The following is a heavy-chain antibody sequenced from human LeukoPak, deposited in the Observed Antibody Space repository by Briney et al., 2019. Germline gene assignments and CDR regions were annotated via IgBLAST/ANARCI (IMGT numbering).Heavy chain of an antibody. V-gene: IGHV4-31*03. Sequence: SETLSLTCNVSGISISDGRYYWAWIRQRPGRGLEWIGCKYYSGSAKDNPSLKSRLTISIDAPENQFSLHLSSVTAADTAIYYCATPYCSSLSCLDVFNIWGQGSMVTVSS. CDR3: ATPYCSSLSCLDVFNI. CDR1: GISISDGRYY. J-gene: IGHJ3*02. CDR2: KYYSGSA. D-gene: IGHD2-2*01.